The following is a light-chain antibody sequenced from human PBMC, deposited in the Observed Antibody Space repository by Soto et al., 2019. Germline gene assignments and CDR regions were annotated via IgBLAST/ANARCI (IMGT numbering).Light chain of an antibody. J-gene: IGLJ2*01. V-gene: IGLV2-8*01. CDR3: SSYAGSNNLVV. CDR1: SSDVGGYNY. Sequence: QSALTQPPSASGSPGQSVTISCTGTSSDVGGYNYVSWYQQHPGKAPKLMIYEVSKRPSGVPDRFSGSKSGNTASLTVSGLQAEVEADYYCSSYAGSNNLVVFGGGTKVTVL. CDR2: EVS.